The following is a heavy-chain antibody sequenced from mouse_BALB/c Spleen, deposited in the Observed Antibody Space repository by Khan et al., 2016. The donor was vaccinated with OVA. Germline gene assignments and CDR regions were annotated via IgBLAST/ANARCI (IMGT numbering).Heavy chain of an antibody. CDR3: ATDEGYTLFAY. Sequence: QVRLQQSGPELVRPGVSVKLSCKGSDYTFTDYSLHWVQQSHAKSPEWIVAVGTYYGNTNYNQTLKGKAIMTVDTSSSTAYLQLDSLTSEDTATFYSATDEGYTLFAYWGQGTLVTVSA. CDR2: VGTYYGNT. J-gene: IGHJ3*01. CDR1: DYTFTDYS. V-gene: IGHV1S137*01. D-gene: IGHD2-3*01.